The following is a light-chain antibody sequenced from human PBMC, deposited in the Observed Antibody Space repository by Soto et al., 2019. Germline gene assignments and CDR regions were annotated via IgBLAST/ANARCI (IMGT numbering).Light chain of an antibody. Sequence: IQMTQSPSSLAASVGDRVTITCRASQTISTYVNWYRQKSGAAPELLIYDASTLQSGVPSRFRGGGSGTEFTLSISSLQLEDFATYYCQQSYNTPQTCGQGTKVDIK. J-gene: IGKJ1*01. CDR2: DAS. CDR3: QQSYNTPQT. V-gene: IGKV1-39*01. CDR1: QTISTY.